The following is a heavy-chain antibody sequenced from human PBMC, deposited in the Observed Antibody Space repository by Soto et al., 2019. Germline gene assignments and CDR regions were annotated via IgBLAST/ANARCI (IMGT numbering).Heavy chain of an antibody. CDR1: GFTFSSYS. CDR3: AREGYSGYDPRSWFDP. D-gene: IGHD5-12*01. CDR2: ISSSSSYI. V-gene: IGHV3-21*01. J-gene: IGHJ5*02. Sequence: GGSLRLSCAASGFTFSSYSMNWVRQAPGKGLEWVSSISSSSSYIYYADSVKGRFTISRDNAKNSLYLQMNSLRAEDTAVYYCAREGYSGYDPRSWFDPWGQGTLVTVSS.